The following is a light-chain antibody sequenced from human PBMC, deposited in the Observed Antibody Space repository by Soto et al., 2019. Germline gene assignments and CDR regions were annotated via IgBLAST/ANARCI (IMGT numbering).Light chain of an antibody. CDR1: QDIAIY. CDR3: QQYNGYSGT. V-gene: IGKV1-13*02. CDR2: DAS. J-gene: IGKJ1*01. Sequence: AIQLTQSPSSLSASVGDRVTITCRASQDIAIYLAWYQQKPGKAPKLLIYDASSLESGVPSRFSGSGSGTEFTLTISSLRPDDFATYYCQQYNGYSGTFGQGTKVDI.